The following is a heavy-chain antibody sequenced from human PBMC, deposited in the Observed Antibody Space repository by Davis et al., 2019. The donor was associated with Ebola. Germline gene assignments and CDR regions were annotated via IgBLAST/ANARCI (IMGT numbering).Heavy chain of an antibody. CDR2: ISGSGRT. J-gene: IGHJ4*02. V-gene: IGHV4-59*11. CDR3: SRFGEGAY. Sequence: PSETLSLTCTVFGGSISGHYWNWFRQPPGKGLEWIGFISGSGRTSYNPSLKSRVTISADTSKNQFSLNLSSVTAADTAVYFCSRFGEGAYWGQGTLVTVSS. D-gene: IGHD2-21*01. CDR1: GGSISGHY.